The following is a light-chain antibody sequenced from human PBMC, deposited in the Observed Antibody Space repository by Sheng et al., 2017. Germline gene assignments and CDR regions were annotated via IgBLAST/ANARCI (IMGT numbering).Light chain of an antibody. CDR1: SLRSYF. V-gene: IGLV3-19*01. CDR2: GKN. Sequence: SGELTQDPAVSVALGQKVTITCQGDSLRSYFASWYQQKPGQAPLLVMYGKNTRPSGIPDRFSGSSSGSTASLTITGAQAEDEALYYCNCRDTGGYHRYVFGPGTKVTVL. J-gene: IGLJ1*01. CDR3: NCRDTGGYHRYV.